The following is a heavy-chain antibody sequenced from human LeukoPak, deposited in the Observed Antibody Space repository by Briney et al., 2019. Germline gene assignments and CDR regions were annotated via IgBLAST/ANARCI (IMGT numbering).Heavy chain of an antibody. CDR1: GDSISSSVFY. Sequence: PAETLSLTCTVSGDSISSSVFYWGCIRQPPGKELEWIMNIYHSGKNYSNPSLKSRVTISVDTSKNQFSLKLTSVTAADTAVYYCARQSLIVQVPAARALLDYWGQGTLVTVSS. J-gene: IGHJ4*02. V-gene: IGHV4-39*01. CDR3: ARQSLIVQVPAARALLDY. CDR2: IYHSGKN. D-gene: IGHD2-2*01.